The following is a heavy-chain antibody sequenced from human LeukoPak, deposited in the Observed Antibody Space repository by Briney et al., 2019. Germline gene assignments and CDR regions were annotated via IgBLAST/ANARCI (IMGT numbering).Heavy chain of an antibody. D-gene: IGHD1-26*01. Sequence: PGGSLRLSCAASGFTFSNYAMSWVRQAPGKGLEWVSGISGGGSTYYADSVKGRFTISRDNSKNTLYLQVNSLRAEDTAVYYCAKGGKWDVTPFDYWGQGTLVTVSS. CDR2: ISGGGST. CDR3: AKGGKWDVTPFDY. J-gene: IGHJ4*02. CDR1: GFTFSNYA. V-gene: IGHV3-23*01.